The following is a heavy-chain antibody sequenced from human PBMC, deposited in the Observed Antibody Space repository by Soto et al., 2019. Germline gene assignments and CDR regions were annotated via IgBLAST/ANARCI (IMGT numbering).Heavy chain of an antibody. CDR3: ARQPHRGDSSGWYVGSDY. CDR2: MNPNSGNT. CDR1: GYTFTSYD. J-gene: IGHJ4*02. V-gene: IGHV1-8*01. Sequence: QVHLVQSGAEVKKPGASVKVSCKASGYTFTSYDINWVRQATGQGLAWMGWMNPNSGNTGYAQKFQGRVTMTRNTSISTAYMELSSLRSENTAVYYWARQPHRGDSSGWYVGSDYWGQGTLVTVSS. D-gene: IGHD6-19*01.